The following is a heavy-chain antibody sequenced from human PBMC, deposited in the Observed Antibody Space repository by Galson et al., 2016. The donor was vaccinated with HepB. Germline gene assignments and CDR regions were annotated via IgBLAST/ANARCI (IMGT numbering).Heavy chain of an antibody. CDR3: SRHWGPFSSRAFDL. J-gene: IGHJ3*01. Sequence: QSGAEVKKPGESLKISCRGSGYSFTTYWIGWVRQMPGKGLEWMGIIYPRDPDARYSQSSQGQVTISVDKSISTAYLQWSSLKASDTAMYYSSRHWGPFSSRAFDLWGQGTMVTVSS. V-gene: IGHV5-51*01. CDR1: GYSFTTYW. D-gene: IGHD6-13*01. CDR2: IYPRDPDA.